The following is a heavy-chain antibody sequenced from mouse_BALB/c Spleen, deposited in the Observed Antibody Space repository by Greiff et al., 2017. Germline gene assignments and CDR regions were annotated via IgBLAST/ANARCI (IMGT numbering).Heavy chain of an antibody. J-gene: IGHJ4*01. CDR3: AGFTTATDYAMDY. V-gene: IGHV5-17*02. Sequence: DVMLVESGGGLVQPGGSRKLSCAASGFTFSSFGMHWVRQAPEKGLEWVAYISSGSSTIYYADTVKGRFTISRDNPKNTLFLQMTSLRSEDTAMYYCAGFTTATDYAMDYWGQGTSVTVSS. CDR1: GFTFSSFG. CDR2: ISSGSSTI. D-gene: IGHD1-2*01.